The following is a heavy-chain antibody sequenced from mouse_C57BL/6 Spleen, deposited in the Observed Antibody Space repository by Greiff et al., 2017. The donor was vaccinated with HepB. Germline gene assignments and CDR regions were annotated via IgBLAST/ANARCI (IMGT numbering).Heavy chain of an antibody. CDR3: ARDSGHYAMDY. D-gene: IGHD3-2*02. Sequence: QVQLQQPGAELVRPGSSVKLSCKASGYTFTSYWMHWVKQRPIQGLEWIGNIDPSDSETHYNQKFKDKATLTVDKSSSTAYMQLSSLTSEDSAVYYCARDSGHYAMDYWGQGTSVTVSS. J-gene: IGHJ4*01. V-gene: IGHV1-52*01. CDR2: IDPSDSET. CDR1: GYTFTSYW.